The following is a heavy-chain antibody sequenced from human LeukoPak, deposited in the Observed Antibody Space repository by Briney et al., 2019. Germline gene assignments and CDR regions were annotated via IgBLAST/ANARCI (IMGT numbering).Heavy chain of an antibody. V-gene: IGHV1-2*02. Sequence: GASVKVSCKASGYTFTGYYMHWVRQAPGQGLDWMGWINPNSGGKNYEQKFQGRVTMTRHTSISTAYMGLSRLRSDDTAVYYCARDPSGSGTYNRLDPWGQGTLVTVSS. CDR3: ARDPSGSGTYNRLDP. D-gene: IGHD3-10*01. CDR1: GYTFTGYY. CDR2: INPNSGGK. J-gene: IGHJ5*02.